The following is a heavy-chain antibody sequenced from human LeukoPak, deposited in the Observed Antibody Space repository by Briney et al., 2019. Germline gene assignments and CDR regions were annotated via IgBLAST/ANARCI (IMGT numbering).Heavy chain of an antibody. J-gene: IGHJ4*02. D-gene: IGHD3-9*01. V-gene: IGHV3-23*01. Sequence: GGSRRLSCAASGFTFSSYAMSWVRQAPGKGLEWVSAISGSGGSTYYADSVKGRFTISRDNSKNTLYLQMNSLRAEDTAVYYCAKDDYDILTGYYSIDYWGQGTLVTVSS. CDR3: AKDDYDILTGYYSIDY. CDR2: ISGSGGST. CDR1: GFTFSSYA.